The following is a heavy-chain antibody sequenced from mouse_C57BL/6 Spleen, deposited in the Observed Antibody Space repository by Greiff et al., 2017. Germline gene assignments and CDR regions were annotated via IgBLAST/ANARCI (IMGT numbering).Heavy chain of an antibody. J-gene: IGHJ1*03. V-gene: IGHV3-6*01. CDR2: ISYDGSN. Sequence: EVKLEESGPGLVKPSQSLSLTCSVTGYSITSGYYWNWIRQFPGNKLEWMGYISYDGSNNYNPSLKNRISITRDTSKNQFFLKLNSVTTEDTATYYCAGGRGYFDVWGTGTTVTVSS. CDR3: AGGRGYFDV. CDR1: GYSITSGYY.